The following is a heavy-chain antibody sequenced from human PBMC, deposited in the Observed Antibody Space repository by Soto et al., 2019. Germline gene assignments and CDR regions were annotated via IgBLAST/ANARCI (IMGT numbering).Heavy chain of an antibody. V-gene: IGHV1-69*13. Sequence: SVKVSCKASGGTFSSYAISWVRQAPGQGLEWMGGIIPIFGTANYAQKFQGRVTITADESTSTAYMELSSLRSEDTAVYYCARDLGDYVWGSYRRDYGMDVWGQGTTVTVSS. CDR2: IIPIFGTA. D-gene: IGHD3-16*02. J-gene: IGHJ6*02. CDR1: GGTFSSYA. CDR3: ARDLGDYVWGSYRRDYGMDV.